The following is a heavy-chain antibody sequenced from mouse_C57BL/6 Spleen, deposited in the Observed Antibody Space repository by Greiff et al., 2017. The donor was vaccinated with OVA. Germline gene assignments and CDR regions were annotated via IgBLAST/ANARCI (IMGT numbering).Heavy chain of an antibody. CDR1: GFTFSDYG. CDR2: ISSGSSTI. J-gene: IGHJ4*01. CDR3: ARPPYGSSYDYAMDY. D-gene: IGHD1-1*01. V-gene: IGHV5-17*01. Sequence: DVQLVESGGGLVKPGGSLKLSCAASGFTFSDYGMHWVRQAPEKGLEWVAYISSGSSTIYYADTVKGRFTISRDNAKNTLFLQMTSLRSEDTAMYYCARPPYGSSYDYAMDYWGQGTSVTVSS.